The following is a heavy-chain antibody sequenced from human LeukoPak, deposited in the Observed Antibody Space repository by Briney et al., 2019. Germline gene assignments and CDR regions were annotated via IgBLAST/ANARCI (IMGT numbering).Heavy chain of an antibody. CDR1: GFTFSIYW. V-gene: IGHV3-7*01. J-gene: IGHJ3*02. Sequence: GGSLRLSCAASGFTFSIYWMSWVRQAPGKGLEWVANMNKDGSEKNYVDSVKGRFTISRDNAKNSLFLQMNSLRAEDTAVYYCARDSGNYLDAFDIWGQGTMVTVSS. CDR2: MNKDGSEK. D-gene: IGHD1-7*01. CDR3: ARDSGNYLDAFDI.